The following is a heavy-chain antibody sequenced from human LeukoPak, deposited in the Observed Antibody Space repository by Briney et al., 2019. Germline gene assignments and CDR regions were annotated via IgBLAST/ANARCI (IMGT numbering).Heavy chain of an antibody. D-gene: IGHD2-2*02. CDR1: VGSISSGNW. J-gene: IGHJ6*02. Sequence: PSETLSLTCAVSVGSISSGNWWTWVRPSPGKGLEWIGEIYHNGTHNYNASVKSRVTISADTFKNHFSLNLTSVAAADTPVYYCATAPILRGEGGEHYKYGMDVWGQGTTVTVSS. V-gene: IGHV4-4*02. CDR3: ATAPILRGEGGEHYKYGMDV. CDR2: IYHNGTH.